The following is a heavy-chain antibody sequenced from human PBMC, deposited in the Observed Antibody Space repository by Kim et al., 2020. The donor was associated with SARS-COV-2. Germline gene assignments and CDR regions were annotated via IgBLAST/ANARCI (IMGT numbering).Heavy chain of an antibody. CDR2: IWFDGSNK. D-gene: IGHD1-26*01. V-gene: IGHV3-33*01. CDR3: ARDIPAVGASADHL. CDR1: GFTFSSYG. Sequence: GGSLRLSCAASGFTFSSYGMHWVRQAPGKGLEWVAVIWFDGSNKYYADSVKGRFTISRDNSKNTLYLQMNSLRAEDTAVYYCARDIPAVGASADHLWGQGTLVTVSS. J-gene: IGHJ5*02.